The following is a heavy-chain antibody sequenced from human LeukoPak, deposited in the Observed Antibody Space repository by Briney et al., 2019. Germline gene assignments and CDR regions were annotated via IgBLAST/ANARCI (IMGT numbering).Heavy chain of an antibody. CDR3: ARAPIYGDYAQYYYYYGMDV. D-gene: IGHD4-17*01. CDR1: GGSFSGYY. J-gene: IGHJ6*02. V-gene: IGHV4-34*01. Sequence: SETLSLTCAVYGGSFSGYYWSWIRKPPGKGLEWIGEINHSGSTNYNPSLKSRVTISVDTSKNQFSLKLSSVTAADTAVYYCARAPIYGDYAQYYYYYGMDVWGQGTTVTVSS. CDR2: INHSGST.